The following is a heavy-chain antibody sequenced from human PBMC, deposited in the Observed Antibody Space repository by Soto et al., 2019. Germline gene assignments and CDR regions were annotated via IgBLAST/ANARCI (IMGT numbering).Heavy chain of an antibody. D-gene: IGHD3-3*01. V-gene: IGHV4-59*01. CDR3: ARASYDFWSGYYSYYFDC. CDR1: GGSISSYY. CDR2: IYYSGST. Sequence: QVQLQESGPGLVKPSETLSLTCTVSGGSISSYYWSWIRQPPGKGLEWIGYIYYSGSTNYNPSLKSRVTISVDTSKNQFSLKLSSVTAADTAVYYCARASYDFWSGYYSYYFDCWGQGTLVTVSS. J-gene: IGHJ4*02.